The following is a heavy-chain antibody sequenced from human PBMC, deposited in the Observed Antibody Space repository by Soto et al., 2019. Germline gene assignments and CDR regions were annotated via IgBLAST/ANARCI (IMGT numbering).Heavy chain of an antibody. V-gene: IGHV4-31*03. CDR1: GGSISSGGYY. Sequence: SETLSLTCTVSGGSISSGGYYWSWIRQHPGKGLEWIGYIYYSGSTYYNPSLKSRVTISVDTSKNQFSLKLSSVTAADTAVYYCARDTANYCTNGVCYDGGMDVWGQGTTVTV. D-gene: IGHD2-8*01. CDR3: ARDTANYCTNGVCYDGGMDV. CDR2: IYYSGST. J-gene: IGHJ6*02.